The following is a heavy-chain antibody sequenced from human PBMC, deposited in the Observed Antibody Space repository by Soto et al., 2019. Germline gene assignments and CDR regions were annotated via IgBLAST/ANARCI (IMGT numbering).Heavy chain of an antibody. J-gene: IGHJ5*01. D-gene: IGHD2-8*02. CDR1: IGSIRTYY. Sequence: PSETLSLTCTVSIGSIRTYYWSWIRQPPGRGLEWIGYLHYTGNTNYNPSLKSRVTTSVDLSKNQFSLRLSSVSVGATDVYLCACSMEGSGGYWCDSWGQGTLVTVSS. CDR2: LHYTGNT. V-gene: IGHV4-59*01. CDR3: ACSMEGSGGYWCDS.